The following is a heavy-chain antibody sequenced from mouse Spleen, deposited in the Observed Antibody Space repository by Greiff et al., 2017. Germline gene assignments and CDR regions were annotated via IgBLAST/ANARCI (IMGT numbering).Heavy chain of an antibody. CDR2: ISSGGSYT. J-gene: IGHJ4*01. V-gene: IGHV5-6*01. CDR3: ARQERGYLYYYAMDY. CDR1: GFTFSSYG. D-gene: IGHD2-3*01. Sequence: EVQVVESGGDLVKPGGSLKLSCAASGFTFSSYGMSWVRQTPDKRLEWVATISSGGSYTYYPDSVKGRFTISRDNAKNTLYLQMSSLKSEDTAMYYCARQERGYLYYYAMDYWGQGTSVTVSS.